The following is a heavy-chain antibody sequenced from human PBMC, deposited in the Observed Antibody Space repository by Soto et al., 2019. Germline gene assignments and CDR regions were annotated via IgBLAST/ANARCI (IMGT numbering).Heavy chain of an antibody. CDR3: ARGDVGYSGYDSGAFDI. J-gene: IGHJ3*02. CDR2: IYYSGST. D-gene: IGHD5-12*01. V-gene: IGHV4-31*03. CDR1: GGSISSGGYY. Sequence: SETLSLTCTVSGGSISSGGYYWSWIRQHPGKGLEWIGYIYYSGSTYYNPSLKSRVTISVDTSKNQFSLKLSSVTAADTAVYYCARGDVGYSGYDSGAFDIWGQGTMVTVSS.